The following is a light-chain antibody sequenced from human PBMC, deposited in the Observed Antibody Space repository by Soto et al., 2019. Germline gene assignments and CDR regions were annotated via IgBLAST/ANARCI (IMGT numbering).Light chain of an antibody. V-gene: IGKV3-20*01. CDR1: QSVSSNY. CDR3: QXXXSSPLT. J-gene: IGKJ4*01. CDR2: RAS. Sequence: EIVLTQSPGTLSLSPGERATLSCRASQSVSSNYLAWYQQKPGQAPKVLIYRASSRATGIPDRFSGSGSGTDFTLTISRLXPXDXAVXXXQXXXSSPLTFGGGTKVEIK.